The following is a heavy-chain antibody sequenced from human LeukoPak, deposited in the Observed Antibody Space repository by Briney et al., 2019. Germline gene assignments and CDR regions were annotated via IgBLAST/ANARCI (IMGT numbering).Heavy chain of an antibody. D-gene: IGHD3-10*01. J-gene: IGHJ4*02. CDR3: AKANYGSVIHFDY. Sequence: GGSLRFSCAASGFTFSSYAMSWVRQAPGKGLEWVSALSGSGGSTYYADSVKGRFTISRDNSKNTLYLQMNSLRAEDTAVYYCAKANYGSVIHFDYWGQGTLVTVYS. V-gene: IGHV3-23*01. CDR2: LSGSGGST. CDR1: GFTFSSYA.